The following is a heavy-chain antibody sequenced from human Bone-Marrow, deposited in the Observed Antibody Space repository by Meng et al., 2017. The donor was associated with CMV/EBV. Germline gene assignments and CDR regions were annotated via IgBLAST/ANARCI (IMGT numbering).Heavy chain of an antibody. V-gene: IGHV1-46*01. D-gene: IGHD3-10*02. CDR3: ATVRTGY. J-gene: IGHJ4*02. CDR1: GSTLTTNY. Sequence: SVKLSCKASGSTLTTNYTHWVRQAPGQGPEWMGTINPSGKRKDYAPSFQGRLTMTRDTSTSTVYMEMSSLTSEDTAVYYCATVRTGYWGQGTLVTVSS. CDR2: INPSGKRK.